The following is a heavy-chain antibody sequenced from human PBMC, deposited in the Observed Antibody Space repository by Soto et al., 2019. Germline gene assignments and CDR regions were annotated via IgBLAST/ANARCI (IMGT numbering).Heavy chain of an antibody. CDR2: MNPNSGNT. J-gene: IGHJ5*02. CDR3: ARGRDSSGPYNWFDP. V-gene: IGHV1-8*01. D-gene: IGHD3-22*01. Sequence: ASVKVSCKASGYTFTSYDINWVRQATGQGLEWMGWMNPNSGNTGYAQKFQGRVTMTRSTSISTAYMELSSLRFDDTAVYYCARGRDSSGPYNWFDPWGQGTLVTVSS. CDR1: GYTFTSYD.